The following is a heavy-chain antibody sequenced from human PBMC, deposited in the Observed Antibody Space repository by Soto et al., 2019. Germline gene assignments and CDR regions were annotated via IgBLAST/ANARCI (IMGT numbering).Heavy chain of an antibody. Sequence: GGSLRLSCAASGFTFRSYAMSWVRQAPGKGLEWVSGISGSGISTHYADSVKGRFTISRDNSKNTLYLQMNSLRAEDTAVYYCARHITMDPLLLYWGQGTLVTVSS. CDR1: GFTFRSYA. V-gene: IGHV3-23*01. CDR3: ARHITMDPLLLY. CDR2: ISGSGIST. D-gene: IGHD3-10*01. J-gene: IGHJ4*02.